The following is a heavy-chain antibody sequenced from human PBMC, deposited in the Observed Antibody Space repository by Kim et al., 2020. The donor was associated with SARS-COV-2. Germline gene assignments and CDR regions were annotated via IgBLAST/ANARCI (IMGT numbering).Heavy chain of an antibody. V-gene: IGHV3-23*01. CDR3: AKAHYYYYGSGSSLDY. J-gene: IGHJ4*02. CDR2: ISGSGGST. D-gene: IGHD3-10*01. CDR1: GFTFSSYA. Sequence: GGSLRLSCAASGFTFSSYAMSWVRQAPGKGLEWVSAISGSGGSTYYADSVKGRFTISRDNSKNPLYLQMNSLRAEDTAVYYCAKAHYYYYGSGSSLDYWGQGTLVTVSS.